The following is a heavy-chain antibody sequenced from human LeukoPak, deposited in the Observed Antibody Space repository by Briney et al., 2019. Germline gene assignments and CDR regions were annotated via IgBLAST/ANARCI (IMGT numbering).Heavy chain of an antibody. D-gene: IGHD5-12*01. Sequence: GGSLRLSCAASGFTFSSYGMHWVRQAPGKGLEWVAVISYDGSNKYYADSVKGRFTISRDNSKNTLYLQMNSLRAEDTAVYYCATSLREDFDYWGQGTLVTVSS. CDR3: ATSLREDFDY. CDR1: GFTFSSYG. J-gene: IGHJ4*02. V-gene: IGHV3-30*03. CDR2: ISYDGSNK.